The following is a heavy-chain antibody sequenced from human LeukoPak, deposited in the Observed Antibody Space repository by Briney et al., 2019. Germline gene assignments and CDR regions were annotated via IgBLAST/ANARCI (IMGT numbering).Heavy chain of an antibody. CDR3: ARDTAAATVDY. D-gene: IGHD6-13*01. J-gene: IGHJ4*02. CDR1: GGSISSGGYY. V-gene: IGHV4-31*03. Sequence: SQTLSVTCTVSGGSISSGGYYWSWIRRHPGKGLEWIGYIYYSGSTYYNPSLKSRVTISVDTSKNQFSLKLSSVTAADTAVYYCARDTAAATVDYWGQGVLVTVSS. CDR2: IYYSGST.